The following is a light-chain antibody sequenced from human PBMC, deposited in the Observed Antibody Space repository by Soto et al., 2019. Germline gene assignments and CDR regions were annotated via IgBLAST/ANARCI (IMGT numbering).Light chain of an antibody. CDR1: SSDVGGYNY. CDR2: EVS. V-gene: IGLV2-8*01. CDR3: SSYAGSNKSV. J-gene: IGLJ1*01. Sequence: ALAQPPSASGSPGQSVTISCTGTSSDVGGYNYVSWYQQHPGKAPKLMIYEVSKRPSGVPDRFSGSKSGNTASLTVSGLQPEDEADYYCSSYAGSNKSVFGTGTKVTVL.